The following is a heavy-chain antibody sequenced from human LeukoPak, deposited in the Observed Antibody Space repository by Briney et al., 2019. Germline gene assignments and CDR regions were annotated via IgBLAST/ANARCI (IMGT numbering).Heavy chain of an antibody. D-gene: IGHD3-9*01. Sequence: GGSLRLSCAASGFTVSSNYMSWVRQAPGKGLEWVSVIYSGGSTYYADSVKGRFTISRDNSKNTLYLQMNSLRAEDTAVYYCAREDILTGQFDYWGQGTLVTVSS. J-gene: IGHJ4*02. CDR1: GFTVSSNY. CDR3: AREDILTGQFDY. CDR2: IYSGGST. V-gene: IGHV3-66*01.